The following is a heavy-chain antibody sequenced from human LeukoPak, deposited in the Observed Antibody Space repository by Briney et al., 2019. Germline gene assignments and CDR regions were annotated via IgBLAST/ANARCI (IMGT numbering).Heavy chain of an antibody. J-gene: IGHJ5*02. CDR3: ARVVPYSSSWLGVEAFDP. CDR2: IDPNSGGT. Sequence: ASVKVSCKASGYTFSDYYVVWARQAPGQGLEWMGWIDPNSGGTNYSQTFQGRVTMTRDTSISTAYMELSRLISDDTAVYYCARVVPYSSSWLGVEAFDPWGQGTLVTVSS. D-gene: IGHD6-13*01. CDR1: GYTFSDYY. V-gene: IGHV1-2*02.